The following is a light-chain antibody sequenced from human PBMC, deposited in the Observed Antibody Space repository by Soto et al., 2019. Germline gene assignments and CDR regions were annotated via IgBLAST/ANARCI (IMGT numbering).Light chain of an antibody. Sequence: EIVFTQSPGTLSLSPEERATLSCRASQSVSNNYLAWYQQKPGQAPRLLIYGASNRATGIPDRFSGSGSGTDFTLSISRLEPEDVAVFYCQQYATSPITFGQGTRLEIK. V-gene: IGKV3-20*01. CDR1: QSVSNNY. CDR3: QQYATSPIT. J-gene: IGKJ5*01. CDR2: GAS.